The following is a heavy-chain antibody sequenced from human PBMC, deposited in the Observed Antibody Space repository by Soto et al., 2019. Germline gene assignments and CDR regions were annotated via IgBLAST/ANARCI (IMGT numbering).Heavy chain of an antibody. CDR2: ISSSSSTI. CDR1: GFTFSSYS. CDR3: AKVSSSWYAGFFDL. V-gene: IGHV3-48*01. J-gene: IGHJ4*02. Sequence: GGSLRLSCAASGFTFSSYSMNWVRQAPGKGLEWVSYISSSSSTIYYADSVKGRFTISRDNSMNTLYLQMNTLRAEDTAIYYCAKVSSSWYAGFFDLWGQGTLVTVSS. D-gene: IGHD6-13*01.